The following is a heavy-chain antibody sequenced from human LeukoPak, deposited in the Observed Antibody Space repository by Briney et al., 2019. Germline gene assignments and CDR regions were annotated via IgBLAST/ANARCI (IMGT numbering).Heavy chain of an antibody. CDR3: ARDRWLGY. V-gene: IGHV4-59*01. Sequence: PSETLSLTCTVSGGSISSYYWSWVREPTGKGLEWIGYIYYSGSTNYNPSLKRRVTISVDTSKNQFSLKVSSVPAADTAVYYCARDRWLGYWGQGTLVTVSS. CDR2: IYYSGST. J-gene: IGHJ4*02. CDR1: GGSISSYY. D-gene: IGHD5-18*01.